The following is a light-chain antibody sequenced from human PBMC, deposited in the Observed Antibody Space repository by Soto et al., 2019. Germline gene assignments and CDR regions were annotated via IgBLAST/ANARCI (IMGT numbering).Light chain of an antibody. J-gene: IGLJ3*02. CDR2: DVN. Sequence: QSALTQPRSVSGSPGPSVTISCTGTSSDVGGYNYVSWYQQYPGKDPKFIIYDVNKRPSGVPDRFSGSKSGNTASLTISGLQAEDEADYYCCSYRGSYTWVFGGGTKLTVL. CDR3: CSYRGSYTWV. CDR1: SSDVGGYNY. V-gene: IGLV2-11*01.